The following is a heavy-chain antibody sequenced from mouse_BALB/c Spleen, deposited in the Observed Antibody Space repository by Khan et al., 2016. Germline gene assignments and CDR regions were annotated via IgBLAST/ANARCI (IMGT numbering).Heavy chain of an antibody. V-gene: IGHV14-3*02. J-gene: IGHJ3*01. Sequence: VQLQQSGAELVKPGASVKLSCTASGFNIKDTYMHWVKQRPEQGLEWIGRIDPANGNTTYDPKFPGKATITADTSSNTAYLQLSSLTSEDTAVYYCARSPYDCDVGFAYWGQGTLVTVSA. CDR2: IDPANGNT. CDR1: GFNIKDTY. CDR3: ARSPYDCDVGFAY. D-gene: IGHD2-4*01.